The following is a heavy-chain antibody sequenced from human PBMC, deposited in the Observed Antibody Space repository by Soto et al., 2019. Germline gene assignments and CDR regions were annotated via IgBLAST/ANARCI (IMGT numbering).Heavy chain of an antibody. Sequence: PGGSLRLSCAASGFTFSSFALHWVRQAPGEGLEWVALISHDGRIENYADSVKGRFIISRDNSKNTVYMQMDSLRLEDTGVYYCARDGLPDDFRSGGYWFDPRGQGTQVPVS. D-gene: IGHD3-3*01. V-gene: IGHV3-30-3*01. J-gene: IGHJ5*02. CDR2: ISHDGRIE. CDR3: ARDGLPDDFRSGGYWFDP. CDR1: GFTFSSFA.